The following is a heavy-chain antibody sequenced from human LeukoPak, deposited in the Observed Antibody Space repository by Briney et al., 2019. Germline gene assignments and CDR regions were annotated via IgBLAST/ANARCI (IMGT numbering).Heavy chain of an antibody. CDR2: IKQDGSEK. CDR1: GFTFSSYW. CDR3: ARVGILTGYYMYYFDY. Sequence: GGSLRLSCAASGFTFSSYWMSWVRQAPGKGLERVANIKQDGSEKYYVDSVKGRFTISRDNAKNSLYLQMNSLRAEDTAVYYCARVGILTGYYMYYFDYWGQGTLVTVSS. J-gene: IGHJ4*02. D-gene: IGHD3-9*01. V-gene: IGHV3-7*01.